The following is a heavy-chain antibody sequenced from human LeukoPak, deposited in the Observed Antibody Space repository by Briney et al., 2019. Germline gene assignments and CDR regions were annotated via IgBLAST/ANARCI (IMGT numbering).Heavy chain of an antibody. V-gene: IGHV3-30*02. J-gene: IGHJ5*02. Sequence: GSLRLSCAASAFTFSRYGMHWVRQAPGKGLEWVAFIRYDGSNKYYADSVKGRFTISRDNSKNTLYLQMNSLRAEDTAVYYCAKDREMVRGVDWFDPWGQGTLVTVSS. CDR1: AFTFSRYG. CDR3: AKDREMVRGVDWFDP. CDR2: IRYDGSNK. D-gene: IGHD3-10*01.